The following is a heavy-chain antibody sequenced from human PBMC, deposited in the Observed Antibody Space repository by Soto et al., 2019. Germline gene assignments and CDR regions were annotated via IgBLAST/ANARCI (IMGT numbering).Heavy chain of an antibody. D-gene: IGHD3-3*01. CDR3: VTFGVVTTGFDS. Sequence: PGWSLRLACAASGFTFSDAWMNWVRQTPGKGLEWVGRIKSKTNGGTTDYAAPVKGRFTISRDDSKATLYLQMNSLNTEDTAVYYCVTFGVVTTGFDSWGQGTLVTVYS. J-gene: IGHJ4*02. V-gene: IGHV3-15*01. CDR1: GFTFSDAW. CDR2: IKSKTNGGTT.